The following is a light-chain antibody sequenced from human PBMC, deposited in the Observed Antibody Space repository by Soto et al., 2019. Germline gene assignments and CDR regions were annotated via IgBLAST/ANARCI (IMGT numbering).Light chain of an antibody. CDR2: DAT. CDR1: QSISSW. V-gene: IGKV1-5*01. J-gene: IGKJ1*01. CDR3: QQYNSYSWT. Sequence: DIQLTQSPSTLSASVGDRVTITCRASQSISSWLAWYQQKPGKAPKRPIYDATRLESGVPSRFSGSGSGTEFHLTSSSLQPDDFATYDCQQYNSYSWTFGQGTKMEIK.